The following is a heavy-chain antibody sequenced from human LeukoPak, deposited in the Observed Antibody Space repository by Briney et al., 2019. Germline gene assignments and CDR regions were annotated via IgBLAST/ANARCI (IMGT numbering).Heavy chain of an antibody. V-gene: IGHV1-69*13. D-gene: IGHD3-10*01. CDR1: GYTFTSYD. CDR3: ARDPSMIRGENTPYFDY. Sequence: SVKVSCKASGYTFTSYDINWVRQAPGQGLEWMGGIIPIFGTADYAQKFQGRVTITADESTSTAYMELNSLRSEDTAVYYCARDPSMIRGENTPYFDYWGQGTLVTVSS. CDR2: IIPIFGTA. J-gene: IGHJ4*02.